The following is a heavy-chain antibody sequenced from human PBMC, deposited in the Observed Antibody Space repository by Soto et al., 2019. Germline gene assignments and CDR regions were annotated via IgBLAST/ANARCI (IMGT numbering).Heavy chain of an antibody. CDR1: GGSIRSSASY. J-gene: IGHJ4*02. V-gene: IGHV4-39*01. Sequence: NPSETLSLTCAVSGGSIRSSASYWGWIRQPPGKGLEWIGTIYYSGSTHYNPSLKSRVTISADTSKNQFSLKLSSVTAADTAVYYCARLPYYDILTGYSNKYYFEYWGQGTLVTVSS. CDR2: IYYSGST. CDR3: ARLPYYDILTGYSNKYYFEY. D-gene: IGHD3-9*01.